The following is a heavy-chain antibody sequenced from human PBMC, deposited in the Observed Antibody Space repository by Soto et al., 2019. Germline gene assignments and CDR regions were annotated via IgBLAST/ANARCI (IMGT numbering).Heavy chain of an antibody. D-gene: IGHD5-12*01. V-gene: IGHV1-69*01. Sequence: QVQLVQSGAEVKKPGSSVKVSCKASGGTFRNHGISWLRQAPGQGLEWIGGFTPEFGTANYAPKFQGRVSITADESTTTASVALTNLRPEDTAVYFCARGVVSGFEFWYFDLWGLGTLITVSS. CDR1: GGTFRNHG. CDR3: ARGVVSGFEFWYFDL. J-gene: IGHJ2*01. CDR2: FTPEFGTA.